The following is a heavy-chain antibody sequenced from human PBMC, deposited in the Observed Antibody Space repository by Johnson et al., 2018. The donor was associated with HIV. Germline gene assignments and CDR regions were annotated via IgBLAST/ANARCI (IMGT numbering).Heavy chain of an antibody. CDR3: ALSGGAAAYDAFDI. Sequence: VQLVESGGGLVQPGGSLRLSCAASGFTVSSNYMSWVRQAPGKGLESVSVVYSGGTTHYADSVKGRFTISRDNAKNTLYLQMNRLRAEDTAVYYCALSGGAAAYDAFDIWGQGTMVTVSS. D-gene: IGHD6-13*01. CDR2: VYSGGTT. CDR1: GFTVSSNY. J-gene: IGHJ3*02. V-gene: IGHV3-66*01.